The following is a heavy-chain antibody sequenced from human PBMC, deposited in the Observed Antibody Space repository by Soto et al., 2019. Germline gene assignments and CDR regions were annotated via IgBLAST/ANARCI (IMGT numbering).Heavy chain of an antibody. Sequence: GASVKVSCKASGYTFTGYHMHWVRQAPGQGLEWMGWINPNSGGTNYAQKFQGRVTMTRDTSISTAYMELSRLRSDDTAVYYCARDLADSSGYSLDYWGQGTLVTVSS. CDR2: INPNSGGT. D-gene: IGHD3-22*01. V-gene: IGHV1-2*02. CDR1: GYTFTGYH. J-gene: IGHJ4*02. CDR3: ARDLADSSGYSLDY.